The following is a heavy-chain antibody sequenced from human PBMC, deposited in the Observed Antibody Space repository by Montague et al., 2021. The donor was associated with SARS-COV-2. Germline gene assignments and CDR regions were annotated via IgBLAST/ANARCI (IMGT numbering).Heavy chain of an antibody. Sequence: SETLSLTCTVSGGSISSSNYYWGWIRQPPGKGLEWIGSIYYSGGTXYXXXXKXRVTMSVDTSKNQFSLKLSSVTAADTAVYYCARVGRQQLVRLTGMDVWGQGTTVTVSS. CDR1: GGSISSSNYY. CDR2: IYYSGGT. V-gene: IGHV4-39*07. D-gene: IGHD6-13*01. CDR3: ARVGRQQLVRLTGMDV. J-gene: IGHJ6*02.